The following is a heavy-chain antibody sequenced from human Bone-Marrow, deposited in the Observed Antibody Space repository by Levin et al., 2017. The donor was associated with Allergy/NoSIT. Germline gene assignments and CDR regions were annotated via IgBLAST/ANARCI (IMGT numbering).Heavy chain of an antibody. Sequence: ASVKVSCKSSGYTFTSQPLDWVRQVPGQGLEWMGRINPNTGGAHYAQKFKGRISMTRDTSRRTAYMELRRLTSDDTAVYYCARDEEFCSATTCLRWFDPWGQGTLVTVSS. CDR1: GYTFTSQP. J-gene: IGHJ5*02. V-gene: IGHV1-2*06. CDR3: ARDEEFCSATTCLRWFDP. D-gene: IGHD6-6*01. CDR2: INPNTGGA.